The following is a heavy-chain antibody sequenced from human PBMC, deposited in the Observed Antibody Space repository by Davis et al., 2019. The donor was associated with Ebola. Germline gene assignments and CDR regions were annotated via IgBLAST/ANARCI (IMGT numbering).Heavy chain of an antibody. J-gene: IGHJ4*02. Sequence: AASVKVSCKASGYTFTGYYIHWVRQAPGQGLEWMGWINPNSGDTKYSQKFQGWVTMTRDTPISPAYMELNRLTSDETAVYYCARDRVCSGATCYAYFDFWGQGTLVTVSS. CDR3: ARDRVCSGATCYAYFDF. CDR1: GYTFTGYY. CDR2: INPNSGDT. V-gene: IGHV1-2*04. D-gene: IGHD2-15*01.